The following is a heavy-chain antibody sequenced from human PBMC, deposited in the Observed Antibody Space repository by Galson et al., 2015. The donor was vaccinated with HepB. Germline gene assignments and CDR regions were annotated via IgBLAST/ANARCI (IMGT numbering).Heavy chain of an antibody. CDR3: ARDPGGDGGFDY. CDR2: ISAYNGNT. D-gene: IGHD3-16*01. J-gene: IGHJ4*02. CDR1: GYFFATYH. V-gene: IGHV1-18*01. Sequence: SVKVSCKASGYFFATYHIHWVRQAPGQGLEWMGWISAYNGNTNYAQKLQGRVTMTTDTSTSTAYMELRSLRSDDTAVYYCARDPGGDGGFDYWGQGTLVTVSS.